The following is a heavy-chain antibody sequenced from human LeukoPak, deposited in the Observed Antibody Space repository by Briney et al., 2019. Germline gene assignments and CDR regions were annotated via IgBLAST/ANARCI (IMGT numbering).Heavy chain of an antibody. CDR3: GRFKDTAVAGMGSHVF. CDR2: IHSGGTT. J-gene: IGHJ3*01. V-gene: IGHV3-53*01. Sequence: GGSLRLSCAASGFIVSSNYMSWVRQPPGKGLEWVSVIHSGGTTYYTGSVKGRFTISRDHSRNTVYLQMNNLRAEDTALYYCGRFKDTAVAGMGSHVFWGKGTMVPVFS. D-gene: IGHD3-10*01. CDR1: GFIVSSNY.